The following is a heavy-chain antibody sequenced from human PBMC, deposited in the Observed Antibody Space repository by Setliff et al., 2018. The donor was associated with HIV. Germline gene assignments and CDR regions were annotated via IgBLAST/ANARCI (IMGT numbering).Heavy chain of an antibody. J-gene: IGHJ4*02. CDR1: GDSVNDRSYF. CDR3: ARDYFGSLDY. Sequence: SETLSLTCTVSGDSVNDRSYFWGWIRQPPGKGLEWIGTFYYNGDSRYNPSLKSRVTISVDTSKNQVSLKLRSVTAADTAFYYCARDYFGSLDYWGQGTLVTVSS. V-gene: IGHV4-39*02. D-gene: IGHD3-10*01. CDR2: FYYNGDS.